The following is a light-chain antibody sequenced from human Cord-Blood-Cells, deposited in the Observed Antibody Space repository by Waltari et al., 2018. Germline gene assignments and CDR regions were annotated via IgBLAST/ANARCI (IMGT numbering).Light chain of an antibody. V-gene: IGKV1-39*01. J-gene: IGKJ3*01. Sequence: DIQMTQSPSSLSASVGDTVTITCRASQSISSYLNWYQQKPRKAPKLLIYAASSLQSGVPSRFSGSGSGTDFTLTISSLQPEDFATYYCQQSYSTPFTFGPGTKVDIK. CDR3: QQSYSTPFT. CDR2: AAS. CDR1: QSISSY.